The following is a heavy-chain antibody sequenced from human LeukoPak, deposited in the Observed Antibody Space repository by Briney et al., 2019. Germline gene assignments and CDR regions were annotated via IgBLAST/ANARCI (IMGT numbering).Heavy chain of an antibody. J-gene: IGHJ5*02. CDR2: INPNSGGT. V-gene: IGHV1-2*02. Sequence: ASVKVSCKASGYTFTGYYMHWVRQAPGQGLEWMGWINPNSGGTNYAQKFQGRVTMTRDTSISTAYMELSRLRSDDTAVYYCARGYCSGGSCYSWNNWFDPWGQGTLATVSS. CDR3: ARGYCSGGSCYSWNNWFDP. D-gene: IGHD2-15*01. CDR1: GYTFTGYY.